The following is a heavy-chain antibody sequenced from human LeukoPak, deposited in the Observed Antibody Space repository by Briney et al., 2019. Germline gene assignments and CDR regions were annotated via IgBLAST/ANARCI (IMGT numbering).Heavy chain of an antibody. J-gene: IGHJ3*02. Sequence: PGGSLILSCAASGFTFSSYWMHWVRQAPGKGLVWVSRINSDGSSTSYADSVKGRFTISRDNAKNTLYLQMNSLRAEDTAVYYCARGPRSMAFDIWGQGTMVTVSS. CDR3: ARGPRSMAFDI. D-gene: IGHD1-26*01. CDR1: GFTFSSYW. V-gene: IGHV3-74*01. CDR2: INSDGSST.